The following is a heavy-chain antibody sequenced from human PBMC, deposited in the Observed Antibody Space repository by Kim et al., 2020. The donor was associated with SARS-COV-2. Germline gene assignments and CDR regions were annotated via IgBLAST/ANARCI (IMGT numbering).Heavy chain of an antibody. J-gene: IGHJ6*02. Sequence: GGSLRLSCASSGFTFSSYGMHWVRQAPGKGLEWVAVISYDGSNKYYADSVKGRFTISRDNSKNTLYLQMNSLRAEDTAVYYCAKDARITMIVVVTPNYYGMDVWGQGTTVTVSS. CDR3: AKDARITMIVVVTPNYYGMDV. D-gene: IGHD3-22*01. V-gene: IGHV3-30*18. CDR2: ISYDGSNK. CDR1: GFTFSSYG.